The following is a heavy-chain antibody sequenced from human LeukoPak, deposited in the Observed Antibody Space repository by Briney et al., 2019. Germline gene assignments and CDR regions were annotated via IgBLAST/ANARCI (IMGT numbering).Heavy chain of an antibody. CDR1: GYSFTSYW. J-gene: IGHJ4*02. CDR3: ARLPGDSSGYTPGFDY. V-gene: IGHV5-51*03. CDR2: IYPGDSDT. Sequence: GESLKISCKGSGYSFTSYWIGWVRQMPGKGLEWMGIIYPGDSDTRYSPSFQGQVTISADKSISTAYLQWSSLKASDTAMYYCARLPGDSSGYTPGFDYWGQGTLVTVSS. D-gene: IGHD3-22*01.